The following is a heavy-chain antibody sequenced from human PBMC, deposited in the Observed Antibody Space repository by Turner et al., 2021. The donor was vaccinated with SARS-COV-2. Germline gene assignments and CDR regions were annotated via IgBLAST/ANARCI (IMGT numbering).Heavy chain of an antibody. D-gene: IGHD6-13*01. V-gene: IGHV4-39*01. CDR2: IYYSGST. J-gene: IGHJ6*02. CDR3: ATSTVAGTELNYYGMDV. CDR1: GGSISSSSYY. Sequence: QLQLQESGPGLVKPSETLSLTCTVSGGSISSSSYYWGWIRQPPGKGLEWIWSIYYSGSTYYNQSLKSRVTISVDTSKNQFSLKLSSVTAADTAVYYCATSTVAGTELNYYGMDVWGQGTTVTVSS.